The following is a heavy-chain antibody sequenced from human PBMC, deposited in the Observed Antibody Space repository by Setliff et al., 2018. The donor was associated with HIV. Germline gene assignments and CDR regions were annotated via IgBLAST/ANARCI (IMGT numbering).Heavy chain of an antibody. D-gene: IGHD4-4*01. J-gene: IGHJ3*02. CDR2: ISGSGDIT. CDR1: GFTLNTYA. V-gene: IGHV3-23*01. Sequence: GGSLRLSCAASGFTLNTYAMNWVRQAPGKGLEWVSTISGSGDITFYADSVKGRFTISRDNSKNTLYVQMNSLRADDTAVYYCVRDLTTIVTRKVFDIWGQGTMVTVSS. CDR3: VRDLTTIVTRKVFDI.